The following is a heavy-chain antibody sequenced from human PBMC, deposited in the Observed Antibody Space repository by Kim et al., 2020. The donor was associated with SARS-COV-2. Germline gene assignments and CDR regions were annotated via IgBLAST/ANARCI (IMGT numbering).Heavy chain of an antibody. CDR3: ARDENWSLDY. Sequence: GGSLRLSCAASGFTFSSHWMYWVRQVPGKGLVWVSRIDGDGSTTNYADSVKGRFTISRDNAKSTLYLQMNSLRVDDTALYYCARDENWSLDYWGQGTLVTVSS. D-gene: IGHD1-1*01. J-gene: IGHJ4*02. V-gene: IGHV3-74*01. CDR1: GFTFSSHW. CDR2: IDGDGSTT.